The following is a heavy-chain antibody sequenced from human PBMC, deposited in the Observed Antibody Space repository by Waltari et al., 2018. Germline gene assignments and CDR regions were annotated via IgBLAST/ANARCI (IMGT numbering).Heavy chain of an antibody. J-gene: IGHJ4*02. Sequence: QVQLVQSGPELKKPGASVKVSCTTSGYTFSNYGITWVRQAPGQGLEWMGWISAYSGDTNYAPKLQDRLTMTTDMSTSTAYMELTTLRSDDTAVYFCARGEDSSGYNGPDIWGQGTLVSVSS. CDR2: ISAYSGDT. CDR1: GYTFSNYG. V-gene: IGHV1-18*01. CDR3: ARGEDSSGYNGPDI. D-gene: IGHD3-22*01.